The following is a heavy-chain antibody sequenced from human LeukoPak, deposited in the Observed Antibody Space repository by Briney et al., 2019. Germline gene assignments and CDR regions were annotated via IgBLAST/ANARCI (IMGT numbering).Heavy chain of an antibody. CDR3: ARGLYDYSAFDY. CDR2: IHYGGGPNYNPSIHFSEYT. D-gene: IGHD4-11*01. V-gene: IGHV4-61*08. Sequence: SQTLSLTCTVSGGSISSGGYYWSWIRQPPGMGLEWIGYIHYGGGPNYNPSIHFSEYTSYNPSLKSRVTISTDTSRNQFSLKLNSVTAADTAVYYCARGLYDYSAFDYWGQGALVTVSS. CDR1: GGSISSGGYY. J-gene: IGHJ4*02.